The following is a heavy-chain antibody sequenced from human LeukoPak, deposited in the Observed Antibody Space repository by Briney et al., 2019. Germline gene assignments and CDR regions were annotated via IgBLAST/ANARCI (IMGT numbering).Heavy chain of an antibody. J-gene: IGHJ4*02. CDR1: GFTFSIYS. V-gene: IGHV3-74*01. Sequence: GGSLRLSCAASGFTFSIYSMNWVRQAPGKGLVWVSHIDTDGSNTAYADSVKGRFTISRDNAKNTLYLQMNSLRAEDTAVYYCTRGGTTLDYWGQGTLVTVSS. CDR2: IDTDGSNT. CDR3: TRGGTTLDY. D-gene: IGHD1-7*01.